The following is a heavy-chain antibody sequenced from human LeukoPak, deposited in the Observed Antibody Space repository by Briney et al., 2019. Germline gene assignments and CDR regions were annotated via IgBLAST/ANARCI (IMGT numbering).Heavy chain of an antibody. V-gene: IGHV4-34*01. Sequence: SETLSLTCAVYGGSFSGNYWSWIRHPPGKGLEWIWEINHSVRTNYNPTSKSRVSISVVTSKSQFSLKLSSVTAADPAVYYCARFKRYCSGGSCYYYYYYYMDVWGKGTTVTVSS. CDR3: ARFKRYCSGGSCYYYYYYYMDV. J-gene: IGHJ6*03. CDR1: GGSFSGNY. D-gene: IGHD2-15*01. CDR2: INHSVRT.